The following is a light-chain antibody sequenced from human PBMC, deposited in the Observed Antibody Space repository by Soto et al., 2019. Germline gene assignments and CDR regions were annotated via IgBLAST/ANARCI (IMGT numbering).Light chain of an antibody. J-gene: IGKJ5*01. CDR2: AVS. Sequence: DLVMNQSPLSLSVTPGLPASISCKSSQSRLHSDGKTYLFWYLQKPGQAPQLLISAVSNRFSGVPDSFSDRGSVTDVTLKISRVEAEDVGIYYCMQSTQLLAITVGQGTGLEI. CDR1: QSRLHSDGKTY. CDR3: MQSTQLLAIT. V-gene: IGKV2D-29*01.